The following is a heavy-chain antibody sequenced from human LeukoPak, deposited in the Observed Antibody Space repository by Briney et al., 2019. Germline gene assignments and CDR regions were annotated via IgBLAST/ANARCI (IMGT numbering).Heavy chain of an antibody. V-gene: IGHV3-23*01. D-gene: IGHD6-13*01. CDR2: IRASGGST. CDR1: GFTFSNYA. CDR3: ARDGIAAVDFDY. J-gene: IGHJ4*02. Sequence: GGSLRLSCEASGFTFSNYAMSWVRQAPGKGLEWVSSIRASGGSTYYADSVKGRFTISRDNSKNTLFLQMNSLRAEDTAVYYCARDGIAAVDFDYWGQGILVTVSS.